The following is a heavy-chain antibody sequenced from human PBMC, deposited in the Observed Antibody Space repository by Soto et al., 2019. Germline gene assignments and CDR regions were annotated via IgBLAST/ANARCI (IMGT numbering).Heavy chain of an antibody. CDR1: GGTFSGYA. V-gene: IGHV1-69*13. J-gene: IGHJ5*02. D-gene: IGHD2-2*01. Sequence: GASVKVSCKASGGTFSGYAISWVRQAPGQGLEWMGGIIPIFGTANYAQKFQGRVTITADESTSTAYMELSSLRSEDTAVYYCARDQVGGIVVVPAAENWFDPWGQGTLVTVSS. CDR2: IIPIFGTA. CDR3: ARDQVGGIVVVPAAENWFDP.